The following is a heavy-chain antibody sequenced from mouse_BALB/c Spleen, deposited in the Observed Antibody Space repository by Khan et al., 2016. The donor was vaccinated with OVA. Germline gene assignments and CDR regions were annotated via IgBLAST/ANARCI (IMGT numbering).Heavy chain of an antibody. CDR2: IYPGNDST. J-gene: IGHJ3*01. V-gene: IGHV1-77*01. CDR3: GGAGWDVFAY. D-gene: IGHD4-1*01. Sequence: QVRLQQSGPELVKPGASVKMSCKASGYTFTDYVMNWVKQRTGQGLEWIGQIYPGNDSTYYNEKFKGKATLTADRSSSTAYMQLSSLTSEDSADYFCGGAGWDVFAYWGQGTLVTVSA. CDR1: GYTFTDYV.